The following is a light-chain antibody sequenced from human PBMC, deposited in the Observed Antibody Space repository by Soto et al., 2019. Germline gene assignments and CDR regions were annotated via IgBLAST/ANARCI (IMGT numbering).Light chain of an antibody. J-gene: IGLJ3*02. CDR1: SSDVGGYNY. Sequence: QSAPTQPASVSGTPVQSITISCPRTSSDVGGYNYISWEQQLPGKAPTLMIYEVSNRPSGVSNRCSGSKSGNTASLTISGLQAGDEAHYYCSSYTSSSTLGFGGGTQLTV. CDR2: EVS. V-gene: IGLV2-14*01. CDR3: SSYTSSSTLG.